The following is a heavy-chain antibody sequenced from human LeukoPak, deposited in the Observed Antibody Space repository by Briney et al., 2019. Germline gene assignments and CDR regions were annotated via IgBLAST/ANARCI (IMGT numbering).Heavy chain of an antibody. CDR3: ARGSPICSSTSCPFDV. J-gene: IGHJ6*04. D-gene: IGHD2-2*01. CDR2: IIPIFGTA. Sequence: GASVKVSCKASGGTFSSYAISWVRQAPGQGLEWMGGIIPIFGTANYAQKSQGRVTITADESTSTAYMELSSLRSEDTAVYYCARGSPICSSTSCPFDVWGKGTTVTVSS. V-gene: IGHV1-69*13. CDR1: GGTFSSYA.